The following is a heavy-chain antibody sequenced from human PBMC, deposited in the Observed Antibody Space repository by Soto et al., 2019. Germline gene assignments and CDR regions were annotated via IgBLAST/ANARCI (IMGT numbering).Heavy chain of an antibody. D-gene: IGHD6-19*01. CDR1: GYSFTSYW. J-gene: IGHJ4*02. CDR2: IYPGDSDT. CDR3: ARTIAVAGTVQYYFDY. V-gene: IGHV5-51*03. Sequence: EVQLVQSGAEVKKPGESLKISCKGSGYSFTSYWIGWVRQMPGKGLEWMGIIYPGDSDTRYSPSFQGQVTISADKSISTDYLQWSSLKASDTAMYYCARTIAVAGTVQYYFDYWGQGTLVTVSS.